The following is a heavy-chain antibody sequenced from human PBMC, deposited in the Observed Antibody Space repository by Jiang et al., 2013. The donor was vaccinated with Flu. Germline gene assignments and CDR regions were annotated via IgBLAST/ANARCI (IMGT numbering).Heavy chain of an antibody. CDR3: ARHKEYQPYRSPYYYYGMDV. V-gene: IGHV5-51*01. D-gene: IGHD2-2*01. J-gene: IGHJ6*04. Sequence: GAEVKKPGESLKISCKGSGYSFTSYWIGWVRQMPGKGLEWMGIIYPGDSDTRYSPSFQGQVTISADKSISTAYLQWSSLKASDTAMYYCARHKEYQPYRSPYYYYGMDVWGKGTTVTVSS. CDR1: GYSFTSYW. CDR2: IYPGDSDT.